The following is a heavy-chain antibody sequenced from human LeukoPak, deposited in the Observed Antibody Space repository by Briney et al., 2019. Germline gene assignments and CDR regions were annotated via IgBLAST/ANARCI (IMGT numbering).Heavy chain of an antibody. CDR3: ARDLWADYGDYVLSHYFDY. D-gene: IGHD4-17*01. V-gene: IGHV3-21*01. CDR1: GFTFSSYS. Sequence: GGSLRLSCAASGFTFSSYSMNWVRQAPGKGLEWVSSIGSSSSYIYYADSVKGRFTISRDNAKNSLYLQMNSLRAEDTAVYYCARDLWADYGDYVLSHYFDYWGQGTLVTVSS. CDR2: IGSSSSYI. J-gene: IGHJ4*02.